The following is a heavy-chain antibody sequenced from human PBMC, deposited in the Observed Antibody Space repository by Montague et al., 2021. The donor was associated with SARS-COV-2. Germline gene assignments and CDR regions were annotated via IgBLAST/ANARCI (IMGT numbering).Heavy chain of an antibody. CDR3: ARDGSGYASNYFYVMDV. D-gene: IGHD3-22*01. V-gene: IGHV3-30*04. CDR2: ISYDGSKK. CDR1: RFTFNTYT. Sequence: SLRLPCAASRFTFNTYTMHWVRQAPGKGLQWVAVISYDGSKKYYIDSVKGRFTISRDNSRNTLSLQMNSLRSEDSAVYYCARDGSGYASNYFYVMDVWGQGTMVTVSS. J-gene: IGHJ6*02.